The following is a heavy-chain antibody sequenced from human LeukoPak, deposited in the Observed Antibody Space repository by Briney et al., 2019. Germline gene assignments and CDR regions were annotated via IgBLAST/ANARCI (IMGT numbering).Heavy chain of an antibody. D-gene: IGHD1-26*01. CDR2: VNESGGT. CDR3: ARGQGATVPQVGKNWFDP. CDR1: IDSFSNYH. J-gene: IGHJ5*02. V-gene: IGHV4-34*01. Sequence: KASETLSLTCAVYIDSFSNYHWNWIRQTPAKGMEWIGEVNESGGTNISPSLRSRVILSVDTSKNQFSLKLISVTVADTAIYYCARGQGATVPQVGKNWFDPWGQGTLVTVSS.